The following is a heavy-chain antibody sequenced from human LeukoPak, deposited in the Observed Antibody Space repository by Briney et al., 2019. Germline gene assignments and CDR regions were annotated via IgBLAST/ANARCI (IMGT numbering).Heavy chain of an antibody. CDR2: ISAYNGNT. CDR3: LRVWFGEFKAPHFDY. V-gene: IGHV1-18*04. J-gene: IGHJ4*02. D-gene: IGHD3-10*01. Sequence: ASVKVSYKASGYTFTSYGISWVRQAPGQRLEWMGWISAYNGNTNYAQKLQGRVTMTTDTSTSTAYMELRSLRSDDTAVYYCLRVWFGEFKAPHFDYWGQGTLVTVSS. CDR1: GYTFTSYG.